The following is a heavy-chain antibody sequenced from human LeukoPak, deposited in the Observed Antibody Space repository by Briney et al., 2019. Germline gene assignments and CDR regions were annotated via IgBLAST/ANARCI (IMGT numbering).Heavy chain of an antibody. D-gene: IGHD3-3*01. J-gene: IGHJ4*02. V-gene: IGHV3-7*01. CDR3: ARDALRFLEWLFEPTPYYFDY. CDR2: IKQDGSEK. Sequence: PGGSLRLSCAASGFTFSSYWMSWVRQAPGKGLEWVANIKQDGSEKYYVDSVKGRFTISRDNAKNSLYLQMNSLRAEDTAVYYCARDALRFLEWLFEPTPYYFDYWGQGTLVTVSS. CDR1: GFTFSSYW.